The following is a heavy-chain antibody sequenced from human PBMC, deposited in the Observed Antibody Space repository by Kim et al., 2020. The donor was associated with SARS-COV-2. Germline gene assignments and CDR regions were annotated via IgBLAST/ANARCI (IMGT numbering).Heavy chain of an antibody. J-gene: IGHJ4*02. V-gene: IGHV1-24*01. Sequence: YAQKFQGRVTMTEDTSTDTAYMELSSLRSEDTAVYYCATVGATILGPFDYWGQGTLVTVSS. D-gene: IGHD1-26*01. CDR3: ATVGATILGPFDY.